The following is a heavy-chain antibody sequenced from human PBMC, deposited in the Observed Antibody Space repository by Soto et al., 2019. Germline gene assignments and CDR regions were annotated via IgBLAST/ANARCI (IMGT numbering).Heavy chain of an antibody. D-gene: IGHD3-3*01. CDR2: INHSGST. CDR3: ARGVYAIFRSFDP. V-gene: IGHV4-34*01. J-gene: IGHJ5*02. CDR1: GVSFIGYY. Sequence: SETLSLTCAVYGVSFIGYYWSWILQPPGKGLEWIGEINHSGSTNYNPSLKSRVTISVDTSKNQFSLKLSSVTAADTAVYYCARGVYAIFRSFDPWGQGTLVTVSS.